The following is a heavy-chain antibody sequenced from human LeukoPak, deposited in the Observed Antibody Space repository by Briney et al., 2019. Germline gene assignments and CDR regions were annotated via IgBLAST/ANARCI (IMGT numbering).Heavy chain of an antibody. Sequence: SLRLSCAASGFTFDDSAMHWVRQAPGKGLEWVSGISWNSGSIGYADSVKGRFTTSRDNAKNSLYLQMNSLRAEDTALYYCAKIAVAGPFDYWGQGTLVTVSS. CDR1: GFTFDDSA. V-gene: IGHV3-9*01. CDR2: ISWNSGSI. D-gene: IGHD6-19*01. J-gene: IGHJ4*02. CDR3: AKIAVAGPFDY.